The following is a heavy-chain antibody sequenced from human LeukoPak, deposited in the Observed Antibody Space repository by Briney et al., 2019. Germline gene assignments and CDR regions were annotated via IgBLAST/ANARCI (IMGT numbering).Heavy chain of an antibody. J-gene: IGHJ4*02. CDR3: ARSIKVGDTTRGFDY. Sequence: GGSLRLSCAASGFTFSSYGMSWVRQAPGKGLEWVSCIGSSSSYIYYADSMKGRFTISRDNAKNSLFLQMNSLRAEDTAVYYCARSIKVGDTTRGFDYWGQGILVTVSS. D-gene: IGHD2-21*02. CDR2: IGSSSSYI. CDR1: GFTFSSYG. V-gene: IGHV3-21*01.